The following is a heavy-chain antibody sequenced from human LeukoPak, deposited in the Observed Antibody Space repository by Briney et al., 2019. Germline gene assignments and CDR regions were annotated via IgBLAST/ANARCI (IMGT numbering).Heavy chain of an antibody. Sequence: PGGSLRLSCTASGFTFDDYAMHWVRQAPGKGLEWVSGISWNSYNIVYKDSVKGRFTISRDNAKNSLYLHMTSLRVEDTALYYCVKGRVVGAPANDAFHIWGQGTMVIVSS. CDR3: VKGRVVGAPANDAFHI. V-gene: IGHV3-9*01. D-gene: IGHD1-26*01. J-gene: IGHJ3*02. CDR2: ISWNSYNI. CDR1: GFTFDDYA.